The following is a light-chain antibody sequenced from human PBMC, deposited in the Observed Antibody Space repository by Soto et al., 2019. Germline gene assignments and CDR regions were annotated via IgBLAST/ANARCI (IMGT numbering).Light chain of an antibody. CDR3: QQYNSYSRLT. J-gene: IGKJ4*01. Sequence: DIQMTQSPSTLSASVGDRVTITCRASQSISSWLAWYQQKPGKAPKLLIYDASSLESGVPSRFSGSGSGTEFNLKISILQPDDFASYSCQQYNSYSRLTFGGGTKVEIK. V-gene: IGKV1-5*01. CDR1: QSISSW. CDR2: DAS.